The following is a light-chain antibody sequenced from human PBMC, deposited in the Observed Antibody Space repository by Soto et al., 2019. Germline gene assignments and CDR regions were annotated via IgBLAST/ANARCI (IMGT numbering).Light chain of an antibody. CDR2: ETS. V-gene: IGKV1-5*03. J-gene: IGKJ1*01. Sequence: DIQMTQSPSTLSASVGDRVTITCRASQSVNRWLAWCQQKPGKGPKLLIYETSILESDVPSRFSCSGSGTEFTLTIIILQPDEFATYYCQQYYIFPWTFGQGTKVEIK. CDR1: QSVNRW. CDR3: QQYYIFPWT.